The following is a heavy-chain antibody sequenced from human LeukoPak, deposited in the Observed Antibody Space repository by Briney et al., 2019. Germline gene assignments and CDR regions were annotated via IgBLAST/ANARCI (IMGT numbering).Heavy chain of an antibody. CDR3: ASTPTTVVTLYVY. J-gene: IGHJ4*02. CDR2: ISYDGPNK. Sequence: GGSLRLSCAASGFTFNNYGMHWVRQAPGKGLEWVAVISYDGPNKYYTDSVKGRFTISRDNSKNTLYLQMNSLRAEDTAVYYCASTPTTVVTLYVYWGQGTLVTVSS. CDR1: GFTFNNYG. D-gene: IGHD4-23*01. V-gene: IGHV3-30*03.